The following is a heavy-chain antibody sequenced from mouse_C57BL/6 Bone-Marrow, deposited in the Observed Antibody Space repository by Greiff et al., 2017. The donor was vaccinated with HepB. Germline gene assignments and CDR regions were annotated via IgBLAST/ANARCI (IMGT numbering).Heavy chain of an antibody. D-gene: IGHD2-3*01. J-gene: IGHJ2*01. CDR2: IYPGSGST. CDR3: ARTDDGYSYYFDY. V-gene: IGHV1-55*01. Sequence: VQLQQPGAELVKPGASVKMSCKASGYTFTSYWITWVKQRPGQGLEWIGDIYPGSGSTNYNEKFKSKATLTVDTSSSTAYMQLSSLTSADSAVYYCARTDDGYSYYFDYWGQGTTLTVSS. CDR1: GYTFTSYW.